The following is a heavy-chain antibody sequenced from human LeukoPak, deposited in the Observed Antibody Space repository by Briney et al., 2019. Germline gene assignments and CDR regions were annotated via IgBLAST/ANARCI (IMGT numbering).Heavy chain of an antibody. V-gene: IGHV3-7*01. Sequence: GGSLRLSCAASGFTFSSYWMSWVRQAPGKGLEWVANIKKDGSEKYYVDSVKGRFTISRDNAKTSLYLQMNSLRVEDTAVYYCARGKSNYGDYVDYWGQGTLVTVSS. J-gene: IGHJ4*02. CDR2: IKKDGSEK. CDR1: GFTFSSYW. CDR3: ARGKSNYGDYVDY. D-gene: IGHD4-17*01.